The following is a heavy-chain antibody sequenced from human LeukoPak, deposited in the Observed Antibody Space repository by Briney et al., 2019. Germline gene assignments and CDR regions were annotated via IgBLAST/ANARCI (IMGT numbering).Heavy chain of an antibody. CDR2: IYYSGST. CDR3: ARGGSGSLTPFDI. D-gene: IGHD1-26*01. J-gene: IGHJ3*02. CDR1: GGSISSNY. V-gene: IGHV4-59*01. Sequence: SETLSLTCTVSGGSISSNYWSWIRQPPGKGLEWIGSIYYSGSTILNPSLKSRVTISVDTSKIQFSLKLSSVTTADTAVYYCARGGSGSLTPFDIWGQGTMVTVSS.